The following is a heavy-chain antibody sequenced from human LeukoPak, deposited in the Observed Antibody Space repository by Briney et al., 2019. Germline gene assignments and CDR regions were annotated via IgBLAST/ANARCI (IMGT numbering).Heavy chain of an antibody. CDR2: IDRDGSRI. CDR1: GFTFSSYW. J-gene: IGHJ4*02. CDR3: ARSWIQLWFFDY. D-gene: IGHD5-18*01. V-gene: IGHV3-74*01. Sequence: GGSLRLSCAVSGFTFSSYWMHWVRQAPGKGLVWVSRIDRDGSRINYADSVKGRFTISRDNSKNTLYLQMNSLRAEDTAVYYCARSWIQLWFFDYWGQGTLVTVSS.